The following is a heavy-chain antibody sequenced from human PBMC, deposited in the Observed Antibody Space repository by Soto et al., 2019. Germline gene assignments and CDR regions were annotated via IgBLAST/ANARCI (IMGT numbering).Heavy chain of an antibody. D-gene: IGHD2-2*01. CDR2: IYYSGST. Sequence: SETLSLTCTVSGGSISSGDYYWSWIRQPPGKGLEWIGYIYYSGSTYYNPSLKSRVTISVDTSKNQFSLKLSSVTAADTAVYYCARAQRFVLYCSSTSCSRGDYYYYYGMDVWGQGTTVTVSS. J-gene: IGHJ6*02. CDR1: GGSISSGDYY. V-gene: IGHV4-30-4*01. CDR3: ARAQRFVLYCSSTSCSRGDYYYYYGMDV.